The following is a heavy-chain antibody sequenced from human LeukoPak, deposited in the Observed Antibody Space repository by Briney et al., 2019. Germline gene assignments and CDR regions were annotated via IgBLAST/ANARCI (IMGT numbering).Heavy chain of an antibody. D-gene: IGHD6-25*01. CDR2: IFYNGKT. CDR3: ARRSGRTPNYFDP. J-gene: IGHJ5*02. Sequence: SETLSLTCTVSGGSISSTDYYWAWIRQPPGKGLEWIVAIFYNGKTFYNPSLENRVTMSVDSSKNQFSLKLTSVTAADTAVYYCARRSGRTPNYFDPWGQGTLVTVSS. V-gene: IGHV4-39*01. CDR1: GGSISSTDYY.